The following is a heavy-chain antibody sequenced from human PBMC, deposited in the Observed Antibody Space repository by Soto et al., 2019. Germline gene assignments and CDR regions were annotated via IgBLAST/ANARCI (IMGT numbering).Heavy chain of an antibody. CDR2: INTYKGNT. V-gene: IGHV1-18*01. J-gene: IGHJ4*02. Sequence: QVQLVQSGAEVKKPGASVKVSCKASGYTFTNYGVSWVRQAPGQGLEWMGWINTYKGNTNYAQKFKGRVNMTTDTSTSTAYMELRSLRSDVTAIYDGAKVQEKSSNFFDYWGQGTLVTVCS. CDR3: AKVQEKSSNFFDY. CDR1: GYTFTNYG. D-gene: IGHD1-1*01.